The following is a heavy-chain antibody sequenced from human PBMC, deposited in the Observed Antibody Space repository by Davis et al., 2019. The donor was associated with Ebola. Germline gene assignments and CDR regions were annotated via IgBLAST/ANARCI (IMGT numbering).Heavy chain of an antibody. CDR2: ISSSGSTI. D-gene: IGHD6-6*01. J-gene: IGHJ6*02. CDR3: ARDPITARPMYYYYGMDV. Sequence: GGSLRLSCAASGFTFSSYEMNWVRQAPGKGLEWVSYISSSGSTIYYADSVKGRFTVSRDNAKNSLYLQMNSLRAEDTAVYFCARDPITARPMYYYYGMDVWGQGTTVTVSS. V-gene: IGHV3-48*03. CDR1: GFTFSSYE.